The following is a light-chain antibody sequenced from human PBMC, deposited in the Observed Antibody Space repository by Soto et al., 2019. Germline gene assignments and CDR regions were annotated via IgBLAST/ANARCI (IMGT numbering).Light chain of an antibody. CDR1: ESVYASY. Sequence: PGERATLSCRASESVYASYLAWYQQKPGQAPRVLIYGASSRATGIPDRFSGSGSGTEFTLTISSLQSEDFAVYYCQQYNNWPPITFGQGTRLEIK. CDR3: QQYNNWPPIT. CDR2: GAS. V-gene: IGKV3D-15*01. J-gene: IGKJ5*01.